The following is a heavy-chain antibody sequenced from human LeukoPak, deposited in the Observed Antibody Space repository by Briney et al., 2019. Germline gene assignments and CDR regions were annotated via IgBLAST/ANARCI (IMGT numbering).Heavy chain of an antibody. CDR1: GYSFTSYW. D-gene: IGHD4-17*01. CDR3: ARPGTTVTREPFAFDI. CDR2: IYPGDSDT. V-gene: IGHV5-51*01. Sequence: GESLKISCKGSGYSFTSYWIGWVRQMPGKGLEWMGIIYPGDSDTRYSPSFQGQVTISADKSISTAYLQWSSLKASDTAMYYCARPGTTVTREPFAFDIWGQGTMVTVSS. J-gene: IGHJ3*02.